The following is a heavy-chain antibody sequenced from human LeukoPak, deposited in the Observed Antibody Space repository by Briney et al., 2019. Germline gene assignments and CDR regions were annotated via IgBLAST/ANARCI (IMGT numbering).Heavy chain of an antibody. V-gene: IGHV1-69*06. J-gene: IGHJ5*02. CDR3: ARRISMVRGVMGPHFDP. D-gene: IGHD3-10*01. Sequence: GASVKVSCKASGGTFSSYAISWVRQAPGQGLEWMGGIIPIFGTANYAQKFQGRVTITADKSTSTAYMELSSLRSEDTAVYYCARRISMVRGVMGPHFDPWGQGTLVTVSS. CDR1: GGTFSSYA. CDR2: IIPIFGTA.